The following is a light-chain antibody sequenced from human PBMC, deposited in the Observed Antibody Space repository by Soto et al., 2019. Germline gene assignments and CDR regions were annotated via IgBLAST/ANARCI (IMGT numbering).Light chain of an antibody. CDR3: CSYAGSSTYV. Sequence: LTPPASVSGSPGQSITISCTGTSSDVGSYNLVSWYQQHPGKAPKLMIYEGSKRPSGVSNRFSGSKSGNTASLTISGLQAEDEADYYCCSYAGSSTYVFGTGTKVTVL. V-gene: IGLV2-23*01. J-gene: IGLJ1*01. CDR2: EGS. CDR1: SSDVGSYNL.